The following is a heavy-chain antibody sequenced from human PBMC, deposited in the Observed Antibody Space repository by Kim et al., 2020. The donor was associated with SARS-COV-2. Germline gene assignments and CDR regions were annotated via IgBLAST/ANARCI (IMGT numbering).Heavy chain of an antibody. J-gene: IGHJ4*02. CDR2: YN. Sequence: YNDYAVSVKSRITIHPDTSKNQFSLQLNSVTPEDTAVYYCASSKRGYFDYWGQGTLVTVSS. V-gene: IGHV6-1*01. CDR3: ASSKRGYFDY.